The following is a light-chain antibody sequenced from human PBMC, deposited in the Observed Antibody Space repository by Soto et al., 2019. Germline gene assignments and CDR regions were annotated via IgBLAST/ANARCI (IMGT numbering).Light chain of an antibody. CDR2: DAS. CDR1: QNIGNW. J-gene: IGKJ2*01. Sequence: DIQMTQSPSTLSASVGDRVTITCRASQNIGNWLAWYQQKPGKAPKLLIYDASSLESGVPLRFSGSRSGTEFTLTISSLQPDDFATYYCQQYKSYLYTFGQGTKVDIK. V-gene: IGKV1-5*01. CDR3: QQYKSYLYT.